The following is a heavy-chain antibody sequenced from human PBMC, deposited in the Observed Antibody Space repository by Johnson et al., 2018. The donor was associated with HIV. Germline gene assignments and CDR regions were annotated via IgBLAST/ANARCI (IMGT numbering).Heavy chain of an antibody. CDR3: AKDMKGVISSDAFDI. J-gene: IGHJ3*02. D-gene: IGHD3-10*01. V-gene: IGHV3-20*04. Sequence: EVQLVESGGGVVRPGGSLRLSCAASGFTFDDNGMSWVRQAPGKGLEWVSGINWSGGSTGYADSVKGRFTISRDNAKNSLYLQMNSLRAEDTALYYCAKDMKGVISSDAFDIWGQGTMVTVSS. CDR2: INWSGGST. CDR1: GFTFDDNG.